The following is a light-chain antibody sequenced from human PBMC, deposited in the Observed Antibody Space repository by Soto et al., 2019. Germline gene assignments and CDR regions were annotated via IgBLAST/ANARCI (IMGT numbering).Light chain of an antibody. CDR2: EVS. V-gene: IGLV2-14*01. J-gene: IGLJ1*01. CDR1: SSDVGGYNY. Sequence: QSALTQPASVSGSRGQSITISCTGTSSDVGGYNYVSWYQQHPGKAPKLIIYEVSNRPSGVSNRFSGSKSDNTASLTISGLQAEDEADYYCSSYTSSNTDVFGTGTKLTVL. CDR3: SSYTSSNTDV.